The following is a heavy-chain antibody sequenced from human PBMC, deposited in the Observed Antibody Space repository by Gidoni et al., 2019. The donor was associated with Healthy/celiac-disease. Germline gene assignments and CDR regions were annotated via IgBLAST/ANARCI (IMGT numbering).Heavy chain of an antibody. CDR1: GFTFSSYS. CDR3: ARVSAAGIAAAGRGAFDI. V-gene: IGHV3-21*01. Sequence: EVQLVESGGGLVKPGGSLRLYCAASGFTFSSYSMNWVRQAPGKGLEWVSSISSSSSYIYYADSVKGRFTISRDNAKNSLYLQMNSLRAEDTAVYYCARVSAAGIAAAGRGAFDIWGQGTMVTVSS. D-gene: IGHD6-13*01. CDR2: ISSSSSYI. J-gene: IGHJ3*02.